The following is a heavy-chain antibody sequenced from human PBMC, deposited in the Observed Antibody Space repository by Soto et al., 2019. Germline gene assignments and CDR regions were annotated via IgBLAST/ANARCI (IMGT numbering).Heavy chain of an antibody. J-gene: IGHJ6*02. CDR3: SRFGTKGIAAAGTDYYYYGMDV. CDR2: IYPGDSDT. D-gene: IGHD6-13*01. V-gene: IGHV5-51*01. Sequence: GESLKISCKGSGYSFTSYWIGWVRQMPGKGLEWMGIIYPGDSDTRYSPSFQGQVTISADKSISTAYMQWSSLKASDNAMYYFSRFGTKGIAAAGTDYYYYGMDVWGQGTTVTSP. CDR1: GYSFTSYW.